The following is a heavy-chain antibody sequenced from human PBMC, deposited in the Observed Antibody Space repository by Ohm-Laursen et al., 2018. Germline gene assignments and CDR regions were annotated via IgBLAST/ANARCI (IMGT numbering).Heavy chain of an antibody. J-gene: IGHJ4*02. V-gene: IGHV3-23*01. CDR3: EGKGPQQLY. CDR1: GFAFSSYA. Sequence: SLRLSCTASGFAFSSYAMSWVRQAPGKGLEWVSAISGSGGSTYYADSVKGCFTISRDNSRSTLYLQMNSLRAEDTAVYYCEGKGPQQLYWGQGTLVTVSS. D-gene: IGHD6-13*01. CDR2: ISGSGGST.